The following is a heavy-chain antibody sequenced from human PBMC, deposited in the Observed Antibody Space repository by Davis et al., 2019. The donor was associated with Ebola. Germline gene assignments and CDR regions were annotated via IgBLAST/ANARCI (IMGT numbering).Heavy chain of an antibody. Sequence: MPSETLSLPCTVSGGSISSYYWSWIRQPPGKGLEWIGYIYYSGSTNYNPSLKSRVTISVDTSKNQFSLKLSSVTAADTAVYYCARRDGSSGWYNYYGMDVWGQGTTVTVSS. V-gene: IGHV4-59*01. J-gene: IGHJ6*02. CDR2: IYYSGST. CDR3: ARRDGSSGWYNYYGMDV. CDR1: GGSISSYY. D-gene: IGHD6-19*01.